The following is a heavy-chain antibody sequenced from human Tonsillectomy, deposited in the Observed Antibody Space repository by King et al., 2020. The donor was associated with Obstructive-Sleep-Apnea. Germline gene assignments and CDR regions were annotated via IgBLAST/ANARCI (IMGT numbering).Heavy chain of an antibody. Sequence: VQLVESGGGLVKTGGSLRLSCETSGFTFSGFGLNWVRQAPGKGLEWVSTITSSGRFINYAESVKGRFTISRDNTKNSVYLQMNSLTPDDTAVYYCTRDPDLFHWGQGALVIVSS. J-gene: IGHJ4*02. CDR3: TRDPDLFH. CDR1: GFTFSGFG. D-gene: IGHD1-14*01. V-gene: IGHV3-21*01. CDR2: ITSSGRFI.